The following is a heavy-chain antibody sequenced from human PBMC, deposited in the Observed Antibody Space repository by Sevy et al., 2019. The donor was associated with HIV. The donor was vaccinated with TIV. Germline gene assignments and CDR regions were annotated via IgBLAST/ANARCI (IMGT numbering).Heavy chain of an antibody. CDR2: IYYSGST. CDR3: ARFGTIFGVVIQPYYYYGMDV. CDR1: GGSISSYY. D-gene: IGHD3-3*01. J-gene: IGHJ6*02. Sequence: SETLSLTCTVSGGSISSYYWSWIRQPPGKGLEWIGYIYYSGSTNYNPSLKSRVTISVDTSKNQFSLKLSFVTAADTAVYYCARFGTIFGVVIQPYYYYGMDVWGQGTTVTVSS. V-gene: IGHV4-59*01.